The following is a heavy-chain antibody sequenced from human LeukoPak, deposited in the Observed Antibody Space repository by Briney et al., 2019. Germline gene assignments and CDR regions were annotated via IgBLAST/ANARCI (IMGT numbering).Heavy chain of an antibody. CDR2: ISSSSSYI. CDR3: AKDRSDNSTWYLGDY. D-gene: IGHD6-13*01. Sequence: PGGSLRLSCAASGFTFSSYSMNWVRQAPGKGLEWVSSISSSSSYIYYADSVKGRFTISRDNSKNTLYLQMNSLRAEDTAIYYCAKDRSDNSTWYLGDYWGQGTLVAVSS. V-gene: IGHV3-21*04. CDR1: GFTFSSYS. J-gene: IGHJ4*02.